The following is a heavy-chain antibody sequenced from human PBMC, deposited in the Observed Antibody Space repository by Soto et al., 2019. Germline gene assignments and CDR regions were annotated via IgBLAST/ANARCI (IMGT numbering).Heavy chain of an antibody. CDR3: SKNGTTWFAS. V-gene: IGHV1-18*01. J-gene: IGHJ5*01. CDR1: GYSFHNYG. Sequence: QVQLVQSGPERKKHGASVMVSCKTSGYSFHNYGISWVRQARGQGLEWMGWISVLNGYAHYGQKFQGRVIMTADTFTSTAYMELRGLRSDDTAMYYCSKNGTTWFASWGQGTQVTVSS. CDR2: ISVLNGYA. D-gene: IGHD1-1*01.